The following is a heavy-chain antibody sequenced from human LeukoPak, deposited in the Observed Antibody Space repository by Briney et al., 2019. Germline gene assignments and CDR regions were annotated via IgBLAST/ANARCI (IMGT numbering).Heavy chain of an antibody. D-gene: IGHD2-15*01. CDR1: GGSFGVYY. V-gene: IGHV4-34*01. J-gene: IGHJ3*02. Sequence: SETLSLTRAVDGGSFGVYYWSWVRQPPGKWREWIGEINHSGSTNYNPSLKSRVTISVDTSKNQFSLKLSSVTAADTAVYYCARVQDCSGGSCYSYAFDIWGQGTMVTVSS. CDR3: ARVQDCSGGSCYSYAFDI. CDR2: INHSGST.